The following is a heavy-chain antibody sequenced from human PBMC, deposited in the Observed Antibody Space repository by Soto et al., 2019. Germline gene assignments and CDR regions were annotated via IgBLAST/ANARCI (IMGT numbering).Heavy chain of an antibody. J-gene: IGHJ5*02. Sequence: GGSLRLSCAASGFTFSSYAMSWVRQAPGKGLEWVSAISGSGGSTYYADSVKGRFTISRDNSKNTLYLQMNSLRAEDTAVYYCAKDPILYSGSLPWFDPWGQGTLVTVSS. CDR3: AKDPILYSGSLPWFDP. D-gene: IGHD1-26*01. CDR1: GFTFSSYA. CDR2: ISGSGGST. V-gene: IGHV3-23*01.